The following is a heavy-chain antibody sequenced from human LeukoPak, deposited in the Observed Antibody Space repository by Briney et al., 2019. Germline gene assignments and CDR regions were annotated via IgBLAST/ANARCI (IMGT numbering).Heavy chain of an antibody. CDR3: AREGEISYDFWSGYYVHWFDP. J-gene: IGHJ5*02. CDR1: GFTFSSYS. Sequence: GGSLRLSCAASGFTFSSYSMNWVRQAPGEGMEWVSSISSSSSYIYYADSVKGRFTVSRDNAKNSLYLQMNSLRAEDTAVYYCAREGEISYDFWSGYYVHWFDPWGEGTLVTVSS. V-gene: IGHV3-21*01. CDR2: ISSSSSYI. D-gene: IGHD3-3*01.